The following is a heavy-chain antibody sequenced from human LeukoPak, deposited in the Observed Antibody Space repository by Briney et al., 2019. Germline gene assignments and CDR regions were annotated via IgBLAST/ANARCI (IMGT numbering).Heavy chain of an antibody. Sequence: GGSLTLSCAASGFTFSNYAMSWVRQAPGKGLEWVSAISGSGDRTYYADSVKGRSTISRDNTKNTMYLQMNSLRVEDTAVYYCAKVEYDYIWGTYRLTYFDYWGQGTLVTVSS. V-gene: IGHV3-23*01. J-gene: IGHJ4*02. CDR3: AKVEYDYIWGTYRLTYFDY. CDR1: GFTFSNYA. CDR2: ISGSGDRT. D-gene: IGHD3-16*02.